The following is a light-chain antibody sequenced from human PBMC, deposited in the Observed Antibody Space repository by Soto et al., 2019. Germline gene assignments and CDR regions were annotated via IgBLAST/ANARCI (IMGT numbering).Light chain of an antibody. V-gene: IGLV2-23*03. CDR1: NNDVGSYNF. J-gene: IGLJ1*01. Sequence: QSVLTQPASVSGSPGQSIAISCTGTNNDVGSYNFVSWYQQHPGKAPKVLIYEGTKRSSGVSNRFSGSESGNTASLTISGLQTEDEADYYCCSYVRGGNFYVFGTGTKVTVL. CDR3: CSYVRGGNFYV. CDR2: EGT.